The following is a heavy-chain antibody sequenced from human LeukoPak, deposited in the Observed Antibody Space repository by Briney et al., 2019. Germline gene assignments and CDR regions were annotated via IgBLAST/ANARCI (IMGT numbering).Heavy chain of an antibody. CDR1: GYTFTSYY. D-gene: IGHD3-10*01. J-gene: IGHJ4*02. Sequence: ASVKVSCKASGYTFTSYYMHWVRQAPGQGLECMGIINPSAGSTSYAQKFQGRVTMTRDTSTSTVYMELSSLRSEDTAVYYCARTTMVRGAFDYWGQGTLVTVSS. CDR3: ARTTMVRGAFDY. V-gene: IGHV1-46*01. CDR2: INPSAGST.